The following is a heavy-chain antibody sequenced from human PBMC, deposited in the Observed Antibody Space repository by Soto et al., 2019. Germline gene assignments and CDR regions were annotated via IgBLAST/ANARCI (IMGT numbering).Heavy chain of an antibody. D-gene: IGHD3-10*01. CDR1: EFTFSSHA. CDR2: ISGSGGSGGNI. V-gene: IGHV3-23*01. CDR3: AKAWYYVSGSQGPFDY. J-gene: IGHJ4*02. Sequence: EVQLLESGGGLVQPGGSLRVSCAASEFTFSSHAMSWVRQALGKGLEWVSGISGSGGSGGNIYYSDSVKGRFTISRDNSKNTLYLQMNSRRAEDTAVYYCAKAWYYVSGSQGPFDYRGQGTLVTVSS.